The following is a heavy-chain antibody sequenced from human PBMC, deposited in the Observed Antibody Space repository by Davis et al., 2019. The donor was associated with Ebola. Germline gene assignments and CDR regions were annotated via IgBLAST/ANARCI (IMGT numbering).Heavy chain of an antibody. V-gene: IGHV3-7*01. CDR2: IKQDGSEK. J-gene: IGHJ6*02. Sequence: GESLKISCAASGFTFSSYWMSWVRQAPGKGLEWVANIKQDGSEKYYVDSVKGRFTISRDNAKNSLYLQMNSLRAEDTAVYYCAKDLVSAAGTLYYYYYGMDVWGQGTTVTVSS. D-gene: IGHD6-13*01. CDR3: AKDLVSAAGTLYYYYYGMDV. CDR1: GFTFSSYW.